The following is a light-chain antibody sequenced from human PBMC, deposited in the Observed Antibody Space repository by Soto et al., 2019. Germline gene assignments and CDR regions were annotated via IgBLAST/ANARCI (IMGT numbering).Light chain of an antibody. Sequence: QSAPNLAASGYRAHCKESSISCNGTSSDVGGYNYVSWYQQHPGKAPKLMIYDVSNRPSGVSNRFSGSKSGNTASLTISGLQAEDEADYYCSSYTSSSTSYVFGTGTKVTFL. CDR1: SSDVGGYNY. CDR2: DVS. J-gene: IGLJ1*01. V-gene: IGLV2-14*01. CDR3: SSYTSSSTSYV.